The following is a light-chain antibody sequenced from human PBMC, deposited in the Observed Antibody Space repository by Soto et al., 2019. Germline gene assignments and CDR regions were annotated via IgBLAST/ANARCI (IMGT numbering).Light chain of an antibody. CDR3: QKYNSAPWT. CDR2: GAS. J-gene: IGKJ1*01. Sequence: DIQMTQSPSSLSASVGDRVNITCRASQGFSNYLAWYQQKPGKVPKLLIYGASTLQSGVPSRFSGSGSGTDFTLTISSLQPEDVATYYCQKYNSAPWTFGQGTKVEIK. V-gene: IGKV1-27*01. CDR1: QGFSNY.